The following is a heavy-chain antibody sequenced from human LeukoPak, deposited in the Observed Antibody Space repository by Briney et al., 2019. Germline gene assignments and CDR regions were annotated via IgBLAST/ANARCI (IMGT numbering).Heavy chain of an antibody. V-gene: IGHV3-23*01. CDR1: GFTFSSYA. Sequence: GGSLRLSCAASGFTFSSYAMSWVRQAPGKGLERVSAISGSGGSTYYADSVKGRFTISRDNSKNTLYLQMNSLRAEDTAVYYCAKDREDDDAFDIWGQGTMVTVSS. D-gene: IGHD1-26*01. CDR2: ISGSGGST. CDR3: AKDREDDDAFDI. J-gene: IGHJ3*02.